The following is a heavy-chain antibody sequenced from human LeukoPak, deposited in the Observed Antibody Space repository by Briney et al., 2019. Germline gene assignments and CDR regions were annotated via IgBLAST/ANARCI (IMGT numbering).Heavy chain of an antibody. CDR3: ATAAQLANFDY. Sequence: GESLKISCKGFGYSFTRYWIGWVRQMPGKGLEWMGIIYPGDSDTRYSPSFQGQVTISADKSISTAYLQWSSLKASDTAMYYCATAAQLANFDYWGQGTLVTVSS. D-gene: IGHD6-6*01. CDR1: GYSFTRYW. J-gene: IGHJ4*02. CDR2: IYPGDSDT. V-gene: IGHV5-51*01.